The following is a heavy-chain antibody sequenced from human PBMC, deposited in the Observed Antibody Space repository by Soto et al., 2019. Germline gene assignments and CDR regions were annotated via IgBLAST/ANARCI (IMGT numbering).Heavy chain of an antibody. CDR1: GYTFTSYD. D-gene: IGHD4-17*01. V-gene: IGHV1-8*01. J-gene: IGHJ6*02. CDR3: ARGMTTVTSGGMDV. CDR2: MNPNSGNT. Sequence: QVQLVQSGAEVKKPGASVKVSCKASGYTFTSYDINWVRQATGQGLEWMGWMNPNSGNTGYAQKFQGRVTLTRHTTTRTAYMELSGLRSEDTAVYYCARGMTTVTSGGMDVWGQGTTVTVSS.